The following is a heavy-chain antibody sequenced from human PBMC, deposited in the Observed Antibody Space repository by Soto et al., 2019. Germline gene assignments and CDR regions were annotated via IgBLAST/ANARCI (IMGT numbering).Heavy chain of an antibody. CDR3: AKDSSSYYYYGMDV. J-gene: IGHJ6*02. CDR2: ISWNSGSI. V-gene: IGHV3-9*01. D-gene: IGHD6-6*01. CDR1: GFTFDDYA. Sequence: LSLTCAASGFTFDDYAMHWVRQAPGKGLEWVSGISWNSGSIGYADSVKGRFTISRDNAKNSLYLQMNSLRAEDTALYYCAKDSSSYYYYGMDVWGQGTTVTVSS.